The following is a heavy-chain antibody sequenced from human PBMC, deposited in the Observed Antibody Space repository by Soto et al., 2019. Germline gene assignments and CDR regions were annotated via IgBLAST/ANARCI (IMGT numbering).Heavy chain of an antibody. CDR3: ASRTGQLPYYFDF. D-gene: IGHD6-6*01. CDR1: GYTFTNYG. J-gene: IGHJ4*02. CDR2: ISAYKGNT. Sequence: VASVKVSCKASGYTFTNYGISWVRQAPGQGLEWMGWISAYKGNTNYAQKLQGRVTMTTDTSTSTAYMELRSLRSDDTAVYYCASRTGQLPYYFDFWGQGTLVTVSS. V-gene: IGHV1-18*01.